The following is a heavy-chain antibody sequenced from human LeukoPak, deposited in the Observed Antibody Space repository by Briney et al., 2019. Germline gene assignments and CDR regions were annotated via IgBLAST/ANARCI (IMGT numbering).Heavy chain of an antibody. CDR1: GYTFTSYD. V-gene: IGHV1-8*02. CDR3: ARGGIAAAGDY. Sequence: GASVKVSCKASGYTFTSYDINWVRQATGQGLEWMGWMNPNSGNTGYAQKLQGRVTMTTDTSTSTAYMELRSLRSDDTAVYYCARGGIAAAGDYWGQGTLVTVSS. J-gene: IGHJ4*02. D-gene: IGHD6-13*01. CDR2: MNPNSGNT.